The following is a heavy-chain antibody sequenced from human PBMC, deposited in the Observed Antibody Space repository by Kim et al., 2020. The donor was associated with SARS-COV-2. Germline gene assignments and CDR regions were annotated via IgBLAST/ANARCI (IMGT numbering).Heavy chain of an antibody. V-gene: IGHV1-69*13. Sequence: SVKVSCKASGGTFSSYAISWVRQAPGQGLEWMGGIIPIFGTANYAQKFQGRVTITADESTSTAYMELSSLRSEDTAVYYCARDKSHHLPRAFDYWGQGTLVTVSS. CDR3: ARDKSHHLPRAFDY. J-gene: IGHJ4*02. CDR1: GGTFSSYA. CDR2: IIPIFGTA.